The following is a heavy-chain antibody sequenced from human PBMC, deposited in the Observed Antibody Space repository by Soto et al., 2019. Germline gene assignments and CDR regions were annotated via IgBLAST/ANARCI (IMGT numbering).Heavy chain of an antibody. D-gene: IGHD6-13*01. CDR3: AKDSWYFDL. V-gene: IGHV3-74*01. Sequence: GGSLRLSCEASGFVFTNFWMHWVRHVPGKGLVWVARIDTSGHSTNYAESVKGRFTISRDNAKNTVSLQMNSLRVGDTGVYYCAKDSWYFDLWSQGSQVTVSS. J-gene: IGHJ4*02. CDR1: GFVFTNFW. CDR2: IDTSGHST.